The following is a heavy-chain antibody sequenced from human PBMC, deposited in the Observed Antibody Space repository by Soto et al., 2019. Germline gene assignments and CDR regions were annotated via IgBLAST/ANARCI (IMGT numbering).Heavy chain of an antibody. V-gene: IGHV1-69*12. J-gene: IGHJ4*02. D-gene: IGHD6-19*01. CDR3: APPAMAVADAEGGY. CDR1: GGTFSSYA. CDR2: IIPIFGTA. Sequence: QVQLVQSGAEVKKPGSSVKVSCKASGGTFSSYAISWVRQAPGQGLEWMGGIIPIFGTANYAQKFQCRVTIPADESTSTAYLELSSLRAEGTAVYYCAPPAMAVADAEGGYWGQGTLVTVSS.